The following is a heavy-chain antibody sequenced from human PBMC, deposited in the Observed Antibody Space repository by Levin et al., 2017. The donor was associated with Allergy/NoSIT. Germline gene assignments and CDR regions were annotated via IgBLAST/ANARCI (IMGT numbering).Heavy chain of an antibody. CDR2: IYYSGST. D-gene: IGHD6-13*01. V-gene: IGHV4-39*07. CDR3: ATFLRIAAAEVNY. CDR1: GGSISSSSYY. J-gene: IGHJ4*02. Sequence: PSETLSLTCTVSGGSISSSSYYWGWIRQPPGKGLEWIGSIYYSGSTYYNPSLKSRVTISVDTSKNQFSLKLSSVTAADTAVYYCATFLRIAAAEVNYWGQGTLVTVPS.